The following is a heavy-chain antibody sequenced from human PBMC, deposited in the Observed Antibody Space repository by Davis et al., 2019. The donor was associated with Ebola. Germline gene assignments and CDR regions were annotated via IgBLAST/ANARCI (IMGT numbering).Heavy chain of an antibody. D-gene: IGHD5-18*01. Sequence: GESLKISCAASGFTFSSYWMHWVRQAPGKGLVWVSRINSDGSSTSYADSVKGRFTISRDNAKNTLYLQMNSLRAEDTAVYYCARSLLELWTVYYFDYWGQGTLVTVSS. CDR2: INSDGSST. CDR1: GFTFSSYW. V-gene: IGHV3-74*01. J-gene: IGHJ4*02. CDR3: ARSLLELWTVYYFDY.